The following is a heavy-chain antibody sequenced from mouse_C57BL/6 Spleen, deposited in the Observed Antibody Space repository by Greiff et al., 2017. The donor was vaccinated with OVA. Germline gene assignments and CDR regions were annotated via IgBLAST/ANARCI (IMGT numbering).Heavy chain of an antibody. D-gene: IGHD1-1*01. CDR2: ISDGGSYT. CDR1: GFTFSSYA. CDR3: ARDYYGSSYWYFDV. J-gene: IGHJ1*03. Sequence: EVKLVESGGGLVKPGGSLKLSCAASGFTFSSYAMSWVRQTPEKRLEWVATISDGGSYTYYTDNVKGRFTISRDNAKNNLYLQMSHLKSEDTAMYYGARDYYGSSYWYFDVWGTGTTVTVSS. V-gene: IGHV5-4*01.